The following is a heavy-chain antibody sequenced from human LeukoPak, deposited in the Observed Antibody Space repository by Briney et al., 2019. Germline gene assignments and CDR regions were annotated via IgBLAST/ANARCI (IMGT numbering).Heavy chain of an antibody. D-gene: IGHD2-2*01. Sequence: GESLKISCRGSEYSFNTYWIGWVLQMPGKGLEWMGIIYPGDSDTRYSPSFRGQVTMSADKSINTAYLQWSSLKASDTTMYYCASRQGCSRTSCPPDYWGQGTLVTVSS. J-gene: IGHJ4*02. CDR3: ASRQGCSRTSCPPDY. V-gene: IGHV5-51*01. CDR1: EYSFNTYW. CDR2: IYPGDSDT.